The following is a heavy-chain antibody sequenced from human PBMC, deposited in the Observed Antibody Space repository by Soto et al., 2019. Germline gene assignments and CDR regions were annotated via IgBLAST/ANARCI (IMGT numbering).Heavy chain of an antibody. CDR3: ARLDYAGSDAFDI. CDR2: IRVNNGNT. D-gene: IGHD4-17*01. CDR1: GYTFTSYG. V-gene: IGHV1-18*01. J-gene: IGHJ3*02. Sequence: QVQLVQSGAEVKKPGASVKVSCEASGYTFTSYGISWVRQAPGQGLEWMGWIRVNNGNTNYAQKVQGRVTMTTDTSTSTAYMELRSLRSDDTAVYYCARLDYAGSDAFDIWGQGTMVTVSS.